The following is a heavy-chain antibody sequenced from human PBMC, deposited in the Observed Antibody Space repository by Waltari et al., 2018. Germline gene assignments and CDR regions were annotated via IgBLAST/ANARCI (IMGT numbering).Heavy chain of an antibody. CDR1: GGPISSTNW. CDR3: ATKAGAGGYYYYGMDV. CDR2: IDHSGTT. D-gene: IGHD6-19*01. J-gene: IGHJ6*02. V-gene: IGHV4-4*02. Sequence: VQLQESGPGLVKPSGTLSLTCVVPGGPISSTNWWRWVRQPPGKGLEWIGEIDHSGTTHYNPSLDSRVTISLDKSMSQFSLKVNSVTAADTAVYYCATKAGAGGYYYYGMDVWGQGTTVTVSS.